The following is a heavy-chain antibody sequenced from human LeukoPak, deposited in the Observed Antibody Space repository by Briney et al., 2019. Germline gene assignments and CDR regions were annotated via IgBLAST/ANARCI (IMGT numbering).Heavy chain of an antibody. V-gene: IGHV3-21*01. CDR1: GFTFSSYS. J-gene: IGHJ6*02. CDR3: ARDPSYSSSWYGVDYYYYGMDV. Sequence: GGSLRLSCAASGFTFSSYSMNWVRQAPGKGLEWVPSISSSSSYIYYADSVKGRFTISRDNAKNSLYLQMNSLRAEDTAVYYCARDPSYSSSWYGVDYYYYGMDVWGQGTTVTVSS. D-gene: IGHD6-13*01. CDR2: ISSSSSYI.